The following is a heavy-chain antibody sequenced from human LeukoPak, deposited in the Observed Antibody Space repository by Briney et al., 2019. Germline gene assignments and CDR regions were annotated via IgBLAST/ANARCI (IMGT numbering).Heavy chain of an antibody. D-gene: IGHD6-19*01. CDR2: IIPIFGTA. J-gene: IGHJ4*02. Sequence: ASVTVSCKASGYTFTSYGISWVRQAPGQGLEWMGGIIPIFGTANYAQKFQGRVTITADESTSTAYMELSSLRSEDTAVYYCARGYSSGWLDYWGQGTLVTVSS. CDR1: GYTFTSYG. CDR3: ARGYSSGWLDY. V-gene: IGHV1-69*13.